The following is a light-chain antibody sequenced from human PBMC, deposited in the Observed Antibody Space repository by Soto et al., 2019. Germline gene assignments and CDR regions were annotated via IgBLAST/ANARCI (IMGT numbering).Light chain of an antibody. CDR1: SSDVGTYNL. J-gene: IGLJ2*01. CDR2: EVI. V-gene: IGLV2-23*02. CDR3: CSYAGSSIFV. Sequence: QSALTQPASVSGSPGQSITISCTGSSSDVGTYNLVSWYQHHPGKAPKLMISEVIKRPSGVSNRFSGSKSGNTASLTISGLQAEDEADYYCCSYAGSSIFVFSGGTKLTVL.